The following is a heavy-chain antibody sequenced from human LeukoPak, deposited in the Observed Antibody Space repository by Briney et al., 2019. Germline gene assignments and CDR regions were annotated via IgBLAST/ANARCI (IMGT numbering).Heavy chain of an antibody. V-gene: IGHV1-24*01. CDR3: ASSLTMVRGVIILYSAWFDP. J-gene: IGHJ5*02. CDR1: GYTLTELS. Sequence: ASVKVSCKVSGYTLTELSMHWVRQAPGKGLEWMGGFDPEDGETIYAQKFQGRVTMTEDTSTDTAYMELSSLRSEDTAAYYCASSLTMVRGVIILYSAWFDPWGQGTLVTVSS. CDR2: FDPEDGET. D-gene: IGHD3-10*01.